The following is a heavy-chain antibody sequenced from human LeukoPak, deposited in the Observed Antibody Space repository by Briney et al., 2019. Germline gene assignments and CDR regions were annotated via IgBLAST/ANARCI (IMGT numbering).Heavy chain of an antibody. D-gene: IGHD3-10*01. CDR1: GYTFSTYW. V-gene: IGHV5-51*01. J-gene: IGHJ3*02. CDR2: IYPGDSDT. CDR3: ARHGSGTSDVFDI. Sequence: GESLKISCKGPGYTFSTYWIGWVRQMPGKGLEWMGIIYPGDSDTGYSPSFQGQVTISADKSISTAYLQWSSLKASDTAMYYCARHGSGTSDVFDIWGQGTMVTVSS.